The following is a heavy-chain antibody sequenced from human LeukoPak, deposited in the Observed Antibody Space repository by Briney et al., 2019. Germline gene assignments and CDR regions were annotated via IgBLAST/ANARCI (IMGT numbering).Heavy chain of an antibody. CDR2: IWYYGSNK. V-gene: IGHV3-33*01. CDR1: GFTFSSYG. J-gene: IGHJ6*03. CDR3: ARDAGLYSGRLGGYYYYYMDV. D-gene: IGHD6-25*01. Sequence: PGRSLRLSCAASGFTFSSYGMHWVRQAPGKGLEGVAVIWYYGSNKYYADSVKGRFTISRDNSKNTLYLQMNSLRAEDTAVYYCARDAGLYSGRLGGYYYYYMDVWGKGTTVTVSS.